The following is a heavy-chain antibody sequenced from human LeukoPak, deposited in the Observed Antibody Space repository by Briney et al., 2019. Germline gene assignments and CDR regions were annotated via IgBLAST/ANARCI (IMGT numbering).Heavy chain of an antibody. CDR3: ARARYNWIFDY. V-gene: IGHV4-4*07. D-gene: IGHD1-1*01. J-gene: IGHJ4*02. CDR2: IYSSGTA. Sequence: PSETLSLTCTVSVGSIRGYYWTWIRQPAGKGLEWIGRIYSSGTAYYNPSLESRVTISLDTSSNQFSLKVTSMTAADTAVYYCARARYNWIFDYWGQGTLVTVSS. CDR1: VGSIRGYY.